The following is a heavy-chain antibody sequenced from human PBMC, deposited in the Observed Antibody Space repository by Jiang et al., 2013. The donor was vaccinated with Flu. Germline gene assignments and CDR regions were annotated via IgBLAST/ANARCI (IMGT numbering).Heavy chain of an antibody. CDR2: FYSSGST. CDR3: ARGYCPSTSCYLGYFYEMDV. V-gene: IGHV4-61*02. D-gene: IGHD2-2*01. Sequence: GPGLVKPSQTLSLTCTVSGGSISSGSYYWSWIRQPAGKGLEWIGRFYSSGSTNYNPSLKSRVTISVDTSKNQFSLKLSSVTAADTAVYYCARGYCPSTSCYLGYFYEMDVWGQGTTVTVSS. CDR1: GGSISSGSYY. J-gene: IGHJ6*02.